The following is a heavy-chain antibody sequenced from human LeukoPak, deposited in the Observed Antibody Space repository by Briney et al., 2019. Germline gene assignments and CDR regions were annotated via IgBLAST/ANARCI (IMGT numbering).Heavy chain of an antibody. CDR1: GFTLSSYA. V-gene: IGHV3-23*01. CDR3: AREIYCSASSCTGGVFDI. Sequence: GSLRLSCAASGFTLSSYAMSWVRQAPGKGLEWVSAISGSGGSTYYADSVKGRFTISRDNSKNTLYLQMNSLRVEDTAVYYCAREIYCSASSCTGGVFDIWGQGTMVTVSS. J-gene: IGHJ3*02. CDR2: ISGSGGST. D-gene: IGHD2-15*01.